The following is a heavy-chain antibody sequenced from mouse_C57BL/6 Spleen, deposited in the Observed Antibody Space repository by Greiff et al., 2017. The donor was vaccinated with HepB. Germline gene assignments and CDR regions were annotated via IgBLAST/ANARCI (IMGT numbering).Heavy chain of an antibody. CDR3: ARVDYYGSSYDAMDY. CDR2: IYPGSGST. D-gene: IGHD1-1*01. CDR1: GYTFTSYW. V-gene: IGHV1-55*01. Sequence: VQLQQPGAELVKPGASVKMSCKASGYTFTSYWITWVKQRPGQGLEWIGDIYPGSGSTNYNEKFKSKATLTVDTSSSTAYMQLSSLTSEDSAVYYWARVDYYGSSYDAMDYWGQGTSVTVSS. J-gene: IGHJ4*01.